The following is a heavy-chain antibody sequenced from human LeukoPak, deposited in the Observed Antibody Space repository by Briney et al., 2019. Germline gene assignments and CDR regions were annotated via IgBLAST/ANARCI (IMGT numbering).Heavy chain of an antibody. Sequence: RGESLKISWKGSGYSFTDYWIGWVRPMPGKGLEWIGIIYPGDSDTRYSPSFQGQVTTSADKSISTAYLQWSSLKASDTAMYYCARLHSGTYLGDYWGQGTLVTVSS. V-gene: IGHV5-51*01. CDR2: IYPGDSDT. CDR1: GYSFTDYW. CDR3: ARLHSGTYLGDY. J-gene: IGHJ4*02. D-gene: IGHD1-26*01.